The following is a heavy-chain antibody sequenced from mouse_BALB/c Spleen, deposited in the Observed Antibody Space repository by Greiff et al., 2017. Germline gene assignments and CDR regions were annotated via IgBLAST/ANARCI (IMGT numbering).Heavy chain of an antibody. V-gene: IGHV1S81*02. CDR3: ARSANWGYAMDY. CDR1: GYTFTSYW. Sequence: VQLQQSGAELVKPGASVKLSCKASGYTFTSYWMHWVKQRPGQGLEWIGEINPSNGRTNYNEKFKSKATLTVDKSSSTAYMQLSSLTSEDSAVYYCARSANWGYAMDYWGQGTSVTVSS. CDR2: INPSNGRT. D-gene: IGHD4-1*01. J-gene: IGHJ4*01.